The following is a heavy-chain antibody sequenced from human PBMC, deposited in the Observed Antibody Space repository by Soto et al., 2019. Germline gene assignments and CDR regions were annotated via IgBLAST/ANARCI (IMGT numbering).Heavy chain of an antibody. D-gene: IGHD6-13*01. CDR3: ARHGVLSSWYWWFDP. CDR2: IYYSGST. Sequence: PSETLSLTCTVSGGAISSYYWSWIRQPPGKGLEWIGYIYYSGSTNYNPSLKSRVTISVDTSKNQFSLKLSSVTAADTAVYYCARHGVLSSWYWWFDPWGQGTLVTVSS. V-gene: IGHV4-59*08. CDR1: GGAISSYY. J-gene: IGHJ5*02.